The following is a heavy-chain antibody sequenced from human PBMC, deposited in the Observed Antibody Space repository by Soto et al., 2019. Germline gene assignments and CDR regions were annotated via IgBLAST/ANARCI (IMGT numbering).Heavy chain of an antibody. Sequence: PGESLKISCERSGYSFTSYCISWVRQVPGKGLAWMGRIDPNDSYTNYSAAFQGHVTFSADKSIGTYFLLCSSLKAWDTAMYFCARHAVITSGGIIVCNWFDPWGEGTPVTVSS. CDR2: IDPNDSYT. J-gene: IGHJ5*02. CDR3: ARHAVITSGGIIVCNWFDP. V-gene: IGHV5-10-1*01. D-gene: IGHD3-16*02. CDR1: GYSFTSYC.